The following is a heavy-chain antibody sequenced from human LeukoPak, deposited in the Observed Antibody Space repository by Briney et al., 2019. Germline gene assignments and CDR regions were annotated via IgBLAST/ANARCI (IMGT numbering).Heavy chain of an antibody. V-gene: IGHV1-69*13. J-gene: IGHJ4*02. CDR2: IIPMSGTA. CDR3: ASPVKYYDTWSGYPPFDY. Sequence: ASVKVSCKASGGTFNNFAISWVRQAPGQGLEWVGGIIPMSGTANYAQKFQGRVTVTADESTSTAYMELSSLRSEDTAIYYCASPVKYYDTWSGYPPFDYWGQGTLVTVSS. D-gene: IGHD3-3*01. CDR1: GGTFNNFA.